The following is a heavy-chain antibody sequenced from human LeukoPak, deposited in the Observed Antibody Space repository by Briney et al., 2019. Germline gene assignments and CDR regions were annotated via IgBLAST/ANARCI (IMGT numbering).Heavy chain of an antibody. V-gene: IGHV1-8*01. J-gene: IGHJ5*02. CDR2: MNPNSGNT. CDR3: ARDYGGNSGWFDP. Sequence: ASVKVSCKASGYTFTSYDLNWVRQATGQGLEWKGWMNPNSGNTGYAQKFQGRVTLTRSTSISTAYMELRSLTSEDTAVYYCARDYGGNSGWFDPWGQGTLVTVS. D-gene: IGHD4-23*01. CDR1: GYTFTSYD.